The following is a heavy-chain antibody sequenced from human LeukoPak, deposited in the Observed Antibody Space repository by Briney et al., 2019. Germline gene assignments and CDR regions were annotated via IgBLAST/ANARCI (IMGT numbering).Heavy chain of an antibody. J-gene: IGHJ4*02. Sequence: GGSLRLSCSASGFIFSSYAMHWVRQAPGRGLEYVSGISFNGGNTYFADSVKGRFTISRDNSKNTLYLQMNSLRAEDTAVYYCAKDAKRYDYVWGTYYFDYWGQGTLVTVSS. CDR2: ISFNGGNT. V-gene: IGHV3-64*04. CDR3: AKDAKRYDYVWGTYYFDY. D-gene: IGHD3-16*01. CDR1: GFIFSSYA.